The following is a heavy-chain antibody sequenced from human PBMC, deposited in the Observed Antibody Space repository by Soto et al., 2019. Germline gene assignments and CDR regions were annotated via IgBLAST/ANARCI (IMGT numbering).Heavy chain of an antibody. CDR3: AKDPRAYSTNMGYYFDY. CDR2: LSAFDNT. V-gene: IGHV3-23*01. D-gene: IGHD6-13*01. CDR1: GFTFSRHA. Sequence: EVQLLESGGGLVQPGGSLRLSCAASGFTFSRHAMNWVRQAPGKGLEWVSTLSAFDNTYYADSVKGRFIISRDISKNTLSLQMNSLRVDDTAVYYCAKDPRAYSTNMGYYFDYWGQGSLVTVSS. J-gene: IGHJ4*02.